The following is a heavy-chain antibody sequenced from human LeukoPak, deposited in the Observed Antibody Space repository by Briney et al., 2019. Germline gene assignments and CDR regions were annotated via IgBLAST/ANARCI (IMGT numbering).Heavy chain of an antibody. Sequence: GGSLRLSCAASGFTFSTYAMTWVRQAPGKGLQWVSAFSGSGGSTYYADSVKGRFTISRDNSRNTLYLQMNSLRAEDTAVYYCARSGLSRFGFWGQGTLVTVSS. V-gene: IGHV3-23*01. CDR2: FSGSGGST. CDR1: GFTFSTYA. J-gene: IGHJ4*02. CDR3: ARSGLSRFGF. D-gene: IGHD2/OR15-2a*01.